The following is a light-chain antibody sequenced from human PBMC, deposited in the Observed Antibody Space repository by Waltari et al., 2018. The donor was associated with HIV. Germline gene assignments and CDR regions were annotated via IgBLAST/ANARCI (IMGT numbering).Light chain of an antibody. CDR1: QPILYSSNNKNY. CDR3: QQYYRPLLT. V-gene: IGKV4-1*01. J-gene: IGKJ4*01. CDR2: WAS. Sequence: DIVMTQSPDSMAVSLGERAAIKCKSSQPILYSSNNKNYLAWYQQKAGQPPKLLIYWASTRESGVPDRFSGSVSGTDFTLTISSLQAEDVAIYYCQQYYRPLLTFGGGTKVEIK.